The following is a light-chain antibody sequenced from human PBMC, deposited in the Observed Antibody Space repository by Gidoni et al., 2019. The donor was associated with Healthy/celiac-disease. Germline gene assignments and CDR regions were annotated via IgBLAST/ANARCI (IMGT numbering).Light chain of an antibody. Sequence: QTALTHPASVSWSPGPSITISCTGTSSDVGGYNYVSWYQQHPGKAPKLMIYEVSNRPSGVSNRFSGSKSGNTASLTISGLQAEDEADYYCSSYTSSSTVVFGGGTKLTVL. CDR3: SSYTSSSTVV. V-gene: IGLV2-14*01. J-gene: IGLJ2*01. CDR1: SSDVGGYNY. CDR2: EVS.